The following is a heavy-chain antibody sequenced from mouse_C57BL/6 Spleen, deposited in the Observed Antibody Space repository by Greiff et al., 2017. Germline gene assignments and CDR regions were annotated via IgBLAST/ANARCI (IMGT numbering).Heavy chain of an antibody. CDR1: GYTFTSYW. J-gene: IGHJ3*01. Sequence: QVQLQQPGAELVKPGASVKLSCKASGYTFTSYWMHWVKQRPGQGLEWIGMIHPNSGSTNYNEKFKSKATLTVDKSSSTAYMQLSSLTSEDSAVYYCASHYGSSCWFAYWGQGTLVTVSA. CDR2: IHPNSGST. V-gene: IGHV1-64*01. CDR3: ASHYGSSCWFAY. D-gene: IGHD1-1*01.